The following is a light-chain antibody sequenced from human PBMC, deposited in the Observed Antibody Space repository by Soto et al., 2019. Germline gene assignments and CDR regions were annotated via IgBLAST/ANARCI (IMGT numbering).Light chain of an antibody. Sequence: DIQMTQSPSSLSASVGDRVTITCRASQSISSYLNWYQQKPGKAPKLLIYAASSLQSGVPSRFSGSGSGTDFTLTISSLQPEDFATYYCQQIYSTPLTFGGETDVDIK. J-gene: IGKJ4*01. CDR2: AAS. CDR1: QSISSY. CDR3: QQIYSTPLT. V-gene: IGKV1-39*01.